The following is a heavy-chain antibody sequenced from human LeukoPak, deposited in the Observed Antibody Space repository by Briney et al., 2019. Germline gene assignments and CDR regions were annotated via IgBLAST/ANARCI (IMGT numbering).Heavy chain of an antibody. CDR3: ARAGAMKVVVIGDYFDY. CDR2: ISYDGSNK. J-gene: IGHJ4*02. D-gene: IGHD3-22*01. Sequence: PGGSLRLSCAASGFTFSSYAMHWARQAPGKGLEWVAVISYDGSNKYYADSVKGRFTISRDNSKNTLYLQMNSLRAEDTAVYYCARAGAMKVVVIGDYFDYWGQGTLVTVSS. V-gene: IGHV3-30-3*01. CDR1: GFTFSSYA.